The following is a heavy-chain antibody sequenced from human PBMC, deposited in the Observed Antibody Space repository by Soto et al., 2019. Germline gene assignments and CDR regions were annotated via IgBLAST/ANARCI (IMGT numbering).Heavy chain of an antibody. V-gene: IGHV6-1*01. D-gene: IGHD3-10*01. CDR2: TYYRSKWST. CDR3: ARALAGSYDY. CDR1: GDSVSSKSAT. J-gene: IGHJ4*02. Sequence: SQTLSLTCAISGDSVSSKSATWSWTRQAPSRGLEWLGRTYYRSKWSTDYAVSLRGRITVSPDSSKNQFSLRLTSLTPEDTAVYYCARALAGSYDYWGQGTLVTVSS.